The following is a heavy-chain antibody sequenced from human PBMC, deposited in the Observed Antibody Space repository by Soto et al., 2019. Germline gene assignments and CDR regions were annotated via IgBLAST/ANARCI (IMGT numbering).Heavy chain of an antibody. V-gene: IGHV1-2*02. CDR3: ARVRGGSYSPGYFQH. CDR1: GYTFTGYY. J-gene: IGHJ1*01. CDR2: INPNSGGT. Sequence: ASVKDSCKASGYTFTGYYMHWVRQAPGQGLEWMGWINPNSGGTNYAQKFQGRVTISVDTSKNQFSLKLSSVTAADTAVYYCARVRGGSYSPGYFQHWGQGTLVTVSS. D-gene: IGHD1-26*01.